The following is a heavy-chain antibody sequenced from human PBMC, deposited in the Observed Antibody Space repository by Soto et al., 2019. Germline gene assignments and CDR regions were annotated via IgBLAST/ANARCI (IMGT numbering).Heavy chain of an antibody. D-gene: IGHD3-22*01. CDR1: GFTFSSYS. J-gene: IGHJ3*02. Sequence: GGSLRLSCAASGFTFSSYSMNWVRQAPGKGLEWVSSISSSSSYIYYADSVKGRFTISRDNAKNSLYLQMNSPRAEDTAVYYCAREGYYYDSSGYSDAFDIWGQGTMVTVSS. CDR2: ISSSSSYI. CDR3: AREGYYYDSSGYSDAFDI. V-gene: IGHV3-21*01.